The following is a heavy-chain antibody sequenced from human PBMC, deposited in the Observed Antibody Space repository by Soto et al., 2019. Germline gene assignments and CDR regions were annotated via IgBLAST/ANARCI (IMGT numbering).Heavy chain of an antibody. D-gene: IGHD6-13*01. CDR3: PRLWGIAEHGS. CDR2: VVPILGNP. CDR1: GDSFKTYS. Sequence: QVQLVQSGAEVKKPGSSVKVSCKSSGDSFKTYSLSWVRQSPGPGLEWMVGVVPILGNPMSAQKFQDRVTITADESTLTVFIELTSPISDDTALYYCPRLWGIAEHGSWGQGTRVTVSS. J-gene: IGHJ5*01. V-gene: IGHV1-69*12.